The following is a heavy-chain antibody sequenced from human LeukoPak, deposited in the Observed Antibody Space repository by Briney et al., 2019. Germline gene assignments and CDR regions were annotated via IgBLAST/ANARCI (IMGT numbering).Heavy chain of an antibody. J-gene: IGHJ4*02. D-gene: IGHD3-10*01. V-gene: IGHV4-61*03. CDR2: VDHTGST. CDR3: ARGLNYYGSGTYDY. Sequence: RPSETLSLTCTVSGYSISSGYYWTWIRQPPGKGLEWIGYVDHTGSTKFNPSLNGRVSISRDTSNNFFSLRLRSVTAADTAVYYCARGLNYYGSGTYDYWGQGTLVTVSS. CDR1: GYSISSGYY.